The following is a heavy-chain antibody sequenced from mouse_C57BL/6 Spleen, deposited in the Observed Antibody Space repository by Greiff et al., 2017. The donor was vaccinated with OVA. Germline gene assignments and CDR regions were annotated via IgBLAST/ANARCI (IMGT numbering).Heavy chain of an antibody. J-gene: IGHJ2*01. CDR3: ARSVDYDSGRKDY. Sequence: VQLQESGAELVKPGASVKISCKASGYAFSSYWMNWVKQRPGKGLEWIGQIYPGAGDTNYNGKFKGKATLTADKSSSTAYMQLSSLTSRDSAAFVGARSVDYDSGRKDYWGQGTTLTVSS. CDR1: GYAFSSYW. D-gene: IGHD1-3*01. CDR2: IYPGAGDT. V-gene: IGHV1-80*01.